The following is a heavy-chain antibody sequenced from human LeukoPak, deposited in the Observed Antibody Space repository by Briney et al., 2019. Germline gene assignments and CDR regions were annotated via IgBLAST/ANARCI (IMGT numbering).Heavy chain of an antibody. CDR1: GFTFSNYW. CDR2: IKQDGSET. J-gene: IGHJ4*02. D-gene: IGHD3-3*01. Sequence: GGSLRLSCAASGFTFSNYWMSWVRRAPGRGLEWVANIKQDGSETYYVDSVRGRFTISRDNAQNSLYLQMNSLRAEDTAVYYCARDFWGAYRVDFFDFWGQGILVTVSS. CDR3: ARDFWGAYRVDFFDF. V-gene: IGHV3-7*01.